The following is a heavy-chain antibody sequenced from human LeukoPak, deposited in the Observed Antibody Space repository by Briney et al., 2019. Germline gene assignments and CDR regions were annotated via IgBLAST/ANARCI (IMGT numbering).Heavy chain of an antibody. CDR3: ARGPMYTSGWYVY. J-gene: IGHJ4*02. D-gene: IGHD6-19*01. Sequence: SETLSLTCTVSGGSISSYYWSWIRQPPGKGLEWIGYIYYSGSTNYNPSLKSRVTISPDTSKNQFSLKLSSATAADTAVYYCARGPMYTSGWYVYWGQGTLVTVSS. CDR2: IYYSGST. CDR1: GGSISSYY. V-gene: IGHV4-59*08.